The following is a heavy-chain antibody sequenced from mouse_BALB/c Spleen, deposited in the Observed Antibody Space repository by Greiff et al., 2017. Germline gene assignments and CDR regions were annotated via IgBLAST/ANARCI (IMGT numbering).Heavy chain of an antibody. CDR3: TTGAWAY. CDR2: IDPYYGGT. D-gene: IGHD4-1*01. CDR1: GYSFTGYN. Sequence: EVKLMESGPELEKPGASVKISCKASGYSFTGYNMNWVKQSNGKSLEWIGNIDPYYGGTSYNQKFKGKATLTADKSSSTAYMELRSLTSEDSAVYYCTTGAWAYWGQGTLVTVSA. V-gene: IGHV1-39*01. J-gene: IGHJ3*01.